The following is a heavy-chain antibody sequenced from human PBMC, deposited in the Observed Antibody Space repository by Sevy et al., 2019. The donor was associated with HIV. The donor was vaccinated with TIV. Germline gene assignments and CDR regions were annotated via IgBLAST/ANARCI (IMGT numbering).Heavy chain of an antibody. D-gene: IGHD3-10*01. J-gene: IGHJ4*02. CDR1: GYTFTSYY. Sequence: ASVKVSCKASGYTFTSYYMHWVRQAPGQGLEWMGIINPSGGSTSYAQKFQGRVTMTRDTSTSTVYMELSSLRSEDTAVYYCARVASYYGSGSPFDYWGQGTLVTVSS. CDR2: INPSGGST. V-gene: IGHV1-46*01. CDR3: ARVASYYGSGSPFDY.